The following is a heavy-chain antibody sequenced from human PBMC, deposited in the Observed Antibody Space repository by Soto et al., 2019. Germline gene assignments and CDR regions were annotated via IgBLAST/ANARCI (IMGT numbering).Heavy chain of an antibody. V-gene: IGHV1-46*01. CDR2: INPSGGST. J-gene: IGHJ6*02. D-gene: IGHD3-10*01. Sequence: ASVKVSCKASGYSNTSYYMHWVRQAPGQGLEWMGIINPSGGSTSYAQKFQGRVTMTRDTSTSTVYMELSSLRSEDTAVYYCARVLWFGDPDYYYGMDVWGQGTTVTVSS. CDR3: ARVLWFGDPDYYYGMDV. CDR1: GYSNTSYY.